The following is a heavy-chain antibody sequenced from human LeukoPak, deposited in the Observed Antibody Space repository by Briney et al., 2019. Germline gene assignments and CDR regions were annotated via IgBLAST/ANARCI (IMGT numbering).Heavy chain of an antibody. CDR2: ISAYNGNT. V-gene: IGHV1-18*01. D-gene: IGHD6-13*01. CDR3: ARVAAAGTFYLDWFDP. Sequence: ASVKVSCKASGYTFTSYGISWVRQAPGQGLEWMGWISAYNGNTNYAQELQGRVTMTTDTSTSTAYMELRSLRSDDTAVYYCARVAAAGTFYLDWFDPWGQGTLVTVSS. CDR1: GYTFTSYG. J-gene: IGHJ5*02.